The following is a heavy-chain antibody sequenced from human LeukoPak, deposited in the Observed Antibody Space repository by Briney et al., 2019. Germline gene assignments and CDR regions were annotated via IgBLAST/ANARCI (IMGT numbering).Heavy chain of an antibody. V-gene: IGHV3-11*05. CDR1: GFSGSNYS. CDR2: VTSGSGST. CDR3: TRERRGSYYAFES. J-gene: IGHJ4*02. D-gene: IGHD3-16*01. Sequence: GGSLRLSCAASGFSGSNYSISWIRQSPGKGLEWISYVTSGSGSTNYADSVKGRFTISRDNAKNSVALQLDGLRADDTAVYFCTRERRGSYYAFESWGQGTLVTVSS.